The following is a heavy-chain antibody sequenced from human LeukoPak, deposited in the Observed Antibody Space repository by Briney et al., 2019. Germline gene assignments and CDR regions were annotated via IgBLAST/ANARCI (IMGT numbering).Heavy chain of an antibody. D-gene: IGHD2-15*01. CDR2: INHSGST. J-gene: IGHJ6*03. Sequence: NSSETLSLTCTVSGDSISSSSYYWGWIRHPPGKGLEWIGEINHSGSTNYNPSLKSRVTISVDTSKNQFSLKLSSVTAADTAVYYCARGRRGGSYYYYYYMDVWGKGTTVTVSS. V-gene: IGHV4-39*07. CDR1: GDSISSSSYY. CDR3: ARGRRGGSYYYYYYMDV.